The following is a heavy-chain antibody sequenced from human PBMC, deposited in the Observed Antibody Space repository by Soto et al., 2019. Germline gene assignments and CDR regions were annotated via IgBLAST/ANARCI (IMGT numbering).Heavy chain of an antibody. CDR2: ITPVFGTP. CDR3: ARDLPSLEVRSYRMEV. Sequence: QVQLVQSGAEVKKPGSSVKVSCKVSGGTFSSYRFSWVRQAPGQGLEWMGGITPVFGTPDYAQKFQGRVTGTADRSTNTAYMELSRLTSEDTAVDYCARDLPSLEVRSYRMEVWGPGTTVTVSS. CDR1: GGTFSSYR. V-gene: IGHV1-69*06. D-gene: IGHD3-10*01. J-gene: IGHJ6*02.